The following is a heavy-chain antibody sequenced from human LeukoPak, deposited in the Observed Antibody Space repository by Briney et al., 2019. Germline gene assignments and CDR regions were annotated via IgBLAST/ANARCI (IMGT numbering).Heavy chain of an antibody. D-gene: IGHD2-2*02. CDR2: IKSKTDGETT. Sequence: PGGSLRLSCATSGLTFSNAWMSWVRQAPGKGLEWVGRIKSKTDGETTDYAAPVKGRFTISRDDSKNTLYLQMNSLKTEDTAVYYCARYCISSSCYKPPWGQGTLVTVSS. V-gene: IGHV3-15*01. CDR3: ARYCISSSCYKPP. CDR1: GLTFSNAW. J-gene: IGHJ5*02.